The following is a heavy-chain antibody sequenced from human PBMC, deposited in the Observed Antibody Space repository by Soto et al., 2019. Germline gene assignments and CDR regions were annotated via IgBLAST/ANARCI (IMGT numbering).Heavy chain of an antibody. CDR1: GFTFTDYW. J-gene: IGHJ4*02. D-gene: IGHD4-4*01. CDR2: INSDGSRT. CDR3: ARETYRGFYFDH. Sequence: HPGGSLRLSCAASGFTFTDYWTHWVRQAPGKGLVWVSRINSDGSRTSYADSVTGRFTISRDNAKNTLYLQMNSLRVEDTALYYCARETYRGFYFDHWGQGTLVTVYS. V-gene: IGHV3-74*01.